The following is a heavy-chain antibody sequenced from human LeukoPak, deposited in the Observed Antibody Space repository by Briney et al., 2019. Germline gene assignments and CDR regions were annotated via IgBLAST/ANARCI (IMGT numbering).Heavy chain of an antibody. J-gene: IGHJ3*02. D-gene: IGHD3-10*01. CDR3: ARTYARGAFDI. CDR1: IGSISSSKW. Sequence: SETLSLTCSVSIGSISSSKWWSWVRQSPVKGLEWIGEIYLYGTTNYNPSFTSRVTMSVDRSRNQFSLKLTSVTAADTAVYYCARTYARGAFDIWGQGTMVTVSS. CDR2: IYLYGTT. V-gene: IGHV4-4*02.